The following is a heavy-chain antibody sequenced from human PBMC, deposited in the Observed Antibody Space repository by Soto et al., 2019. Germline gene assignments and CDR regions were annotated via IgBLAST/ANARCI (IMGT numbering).Heavy chain of an antibody. CDR2: INADNGNT. J-gene: IGHJ3*02. CDR1: GYTFTDYA. V-gene: IGHV1-3*01. Sequence: ASVKVSCKTSGYTFTDYAIQWVRQAPGQRLEWMGWINADNGNTQYAQRFQGRVTMTRDTSTSTAYMELRSLRSDDTAVYYCARVLRYFDLYDAFAIWGQGTMVTV. D-gene: IGHD3-9*01. CDR3: ARVLRYFDLYDAFAI.